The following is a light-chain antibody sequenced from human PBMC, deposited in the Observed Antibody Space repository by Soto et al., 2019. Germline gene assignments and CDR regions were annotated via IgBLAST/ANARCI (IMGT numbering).Light chain of an antibody. CDR1: QDVSTW. Sequence: DMQMTQSPSSVSASVGDRVTITCRASQDVSTWLAWYQHKPGKAPNLLIHEASILHSGVPSRFRGSHSGTELTHDNSSLGAEHFATCCCQQAYSCPRAFGGGTKVDSK. V-gene: IGKV1-12*01. CDR2: EAS. J-gene: IGKJ4*01. CDR3: QQAYSCPRA.